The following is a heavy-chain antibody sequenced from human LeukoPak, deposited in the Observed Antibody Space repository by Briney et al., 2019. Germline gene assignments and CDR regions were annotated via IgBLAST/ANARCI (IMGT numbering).Heavy chain of an antibody. V-gene: IGHV4-39*01. CDR2: INYSGST. CDR1: GGSVSSTTYF. D-gene: IGHD3-10*01. CDR3: ARYVVYGSGKYYFDY. J-gene: IGHJ4*02. Sequence: PSETLSLTCTVSGGSVSSTTYFWSWIRQPPGKGLEWIASINYSGSTYYNPSLKRRVTISVDTSENQFSLKLSSVTAADTVVYYCARYVVYGSGKYYFDYWGQGTLVTVSS.